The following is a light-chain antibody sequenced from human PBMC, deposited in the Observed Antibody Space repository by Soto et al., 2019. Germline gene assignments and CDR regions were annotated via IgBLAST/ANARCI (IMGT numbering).Light chain of an antibody. CDR1: SSDVGGYNY. V-gene: IGLV2-14*03. CDR2: EVS. Sequence: QSALAQPASVSGSPGQSITISCTGTSSDVGGYNYVSWYQQHPGKGPKLMIYEVSNRPSGVSNRVSGSKSGNTATLTISGLQAEDEADYYCSSYTSTTAGVFGTGTKV. J-gene: IGLJ1*01. CDR3: SSYTSTTAGV.